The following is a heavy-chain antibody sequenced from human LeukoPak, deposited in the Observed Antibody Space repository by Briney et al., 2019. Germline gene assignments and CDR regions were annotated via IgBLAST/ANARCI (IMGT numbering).Heavy chain of an antibody. CDR3: ARVCQRWLQLLGY. CDR2: ISYDGSNK. Sequence: GGSLRLSCAASGFTFSSYAMHWVRQAPGKGLEWVAVISYDGSNKYYADSVKGRFTISRDNSKNTLYLQMNSLRAEDTAVYYCARVCQRWLQLLGYWGQGTLVTVSS. D-gene: IGHD5-24*01. J-gene: IGHJ4*02. CDR1: GFTFSSYA. V-gene: IGHV3-30-3*01.